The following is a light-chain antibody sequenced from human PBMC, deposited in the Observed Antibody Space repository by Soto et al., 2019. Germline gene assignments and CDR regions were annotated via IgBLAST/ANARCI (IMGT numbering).Light chain of an antibody. CDR1: SGDVGGYNY. V-gene: IGLV2-14*01. CDR2: DVS. CDR3: SSYTSSSTLYV. J-gene: IGLJ1*01. Sequence: QSALTQPASVSGSPGQSISISCTGTSGDVGGYNYVSWYQQHPGKAPKLMIYDVSNRPSGVSNRFSGSKSGNTASLTISGLQAEDEADYYCSSYTSSSTLYVFGTGTKVTV.